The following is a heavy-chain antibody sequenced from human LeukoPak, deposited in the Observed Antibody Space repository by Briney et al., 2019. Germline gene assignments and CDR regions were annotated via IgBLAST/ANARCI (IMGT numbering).Heavy chain of an antibody. CDR1: GFTFSSDA. J-gene: IGHJ6*03. V-gene: IGHV3-23*01. CDR3: AKDREVCITGTTCYYYMDV. Sequence: PGGSLRLSCAVSGFTFSSDAMSWVRQAPGMGLEWVSAISGSGGSTYYADSVKGRFTISRDNSKNTLYLQMNSLRAEDTAVYYCAKDREVCITGTTCYYYMDVWGKGTTVTVSS. D-gene: IGHD1-7*01. CDR2: ISGSGGST.